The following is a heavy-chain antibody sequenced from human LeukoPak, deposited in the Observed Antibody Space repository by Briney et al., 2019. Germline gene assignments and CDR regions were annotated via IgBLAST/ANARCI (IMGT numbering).Heavy chain of an antibody. D-gene: IGHD6-13*01. CDR2: IYYSGST. CDR1: GGSISSSSYY. V-gene: IGHV4-39*07. J-gene: IGHJ5*02. CDR3: ARDKSSSWYRGSSRSRGNWFDP. Sequence: SETLSLTCTVSGGSISSSSYYWGWIRQPPGKGLEWIGSIYYSGSTYYNPSLKSQVTISVDTSKNQFSLKLSSVTAADTAVYYCARDKSSSWYRGSSRSRGNWFDPWGQGTLVTVSS.